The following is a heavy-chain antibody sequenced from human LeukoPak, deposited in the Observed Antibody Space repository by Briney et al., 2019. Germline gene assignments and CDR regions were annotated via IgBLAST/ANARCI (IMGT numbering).Heavy chain of an antibody. CDR1: GYIFISYA. D-gene: IGHD4-17*01. CDR2: INGGNGKT. J-gene: IGHJ4*02. CDR3: ARGDYGDYLTFGY. Sequence: ASVRVSCKASGYIFISYAMHWVRQAPGQRLEWMGWINGGNGKTKYSQKFQGRVTLTRDTSASTAYMELSSLRSEDTAVYYCARGDYGDYLTFGYWGQGTLVTVSS. V-gene: IGHV1-3*01.